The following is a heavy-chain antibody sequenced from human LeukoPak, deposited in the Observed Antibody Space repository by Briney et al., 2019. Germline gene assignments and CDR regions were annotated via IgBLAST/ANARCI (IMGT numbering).Heavy chain of an antibody. D-gene: IGHD4-17*01. J-gene: IGHJ4*02. CDR3: ARELRYEHSEIDY. CDR2: INPNSGGT. CDR1: GYTFTGYY. V-gene: IGHV1-2*02. Sequence: ASVKVSCKASGYTFTGYYMHWVRQAPGQGLEWMGWINPNSGGTNYAQKLQGRVTMTTDTSTSTAYMELRSLRSDDTAVYYCARELRYEHSEIDYWGQGTLVTVSS.